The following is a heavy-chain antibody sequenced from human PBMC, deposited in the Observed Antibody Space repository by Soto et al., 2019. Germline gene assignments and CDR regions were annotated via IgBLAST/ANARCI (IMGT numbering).Heavy chain of an antibody. D-gene: IGHD2-15*01. V-gene: IGHV4-31*03. Sequence: SETLSLTSTVSGGSISSGGYYWSWLRLHPGKGLEWIGYIYYSGSTYYNPSLKSRVTISVDTSKNQFSLKLSSVTAADTAVYYCARVVVAAIWFDPWGQGTLVTVSS. CDR2: IYYSGST. CDR3: ARVVVAAIWFDP. J-gene: IGHJ5*02. CDR1: GGSISSGGYY.